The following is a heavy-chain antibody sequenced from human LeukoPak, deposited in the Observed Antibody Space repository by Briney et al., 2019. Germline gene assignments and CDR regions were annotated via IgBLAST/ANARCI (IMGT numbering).Heavy chain of an antibody. CDR1: GGSISSGSYY. D-gene: IGHD5-18*01. J-gene: IGHJ4*02. CDR2: IYTSGST. Sequence: SETLSLTCTVSGGSISSGSYYWSWIRQPAGKGLEWIGRIYTSGSTNYNPSLKSRVTISVDTSKNQFSLKLSSVTAADTAVYYCARSGYSYGYNIYWGQGTLVTISS. V-gene: IGHV4-61*02. CDR3: ARSGYSYGYNIY.